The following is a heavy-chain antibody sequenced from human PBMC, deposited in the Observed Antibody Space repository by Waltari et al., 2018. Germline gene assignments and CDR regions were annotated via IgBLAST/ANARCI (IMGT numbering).Heavy chain of an antibody. D-gene: IGHD4-17*01. Sequence: QLQLQESGPGLVKPSGTLSPTCTASGGSISTNYNWGWIRQAPGKGLEWMGNMQDRGSTFYNPSLNSRVTISLDTSKNQFSLRLSSVGAADTAVYFCGRIAFGDDGGYFQHWGQGTLVTVSS. CDR1: GGSISTNYN. V-gene: IGHV4-39*01. J-gene: IGHJ1*01. CDR3: GRIAFGDDGGYFQH. CDR2: MQDRGST.